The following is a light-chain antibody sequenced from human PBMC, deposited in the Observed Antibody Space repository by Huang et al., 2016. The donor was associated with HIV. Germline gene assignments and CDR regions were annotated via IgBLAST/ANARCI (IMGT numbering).Light chain of an antibody. CDR2: GAS. CDR3: LQNNNDPWT. CDR1: QDIRND. J-gene: IGKJ1*01. V-gene: IGKV1-6*01. Sequence: AIQMTQSPSSLSASVGDRVTITCRASQDIRNDLAGYQHKPRKAPKLVSYGASTLQSGGASRFSGSGSGTYFTLTINSLQPEDFATYYCLQNNNDPWTFGQGTKVEIK.